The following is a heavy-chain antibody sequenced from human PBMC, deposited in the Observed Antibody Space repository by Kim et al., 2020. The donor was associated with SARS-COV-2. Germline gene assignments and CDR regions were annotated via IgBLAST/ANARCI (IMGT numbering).Heavy chain of an antibody. V-gene: IGHV6-1*01. D-gene: IGHD3-10*01. CDR2: TYYRSKWYN. Sequence: SQTLSLTCAISGDSVSSNSAAWNWIRQSPSRGLEWLGRTYYRSKWYNDYAVSVKSRITINPDTSKNQFSLQLNSVTPEDTAVYYSARDRALTDRYYYGSGSYIYFDYWGQGTLVTVSS. CDR3: ARDRALTDRYYYGSGSYIYFDY. CDR1: GDSVSSNSAA. J-gene: IGHJ4*02.